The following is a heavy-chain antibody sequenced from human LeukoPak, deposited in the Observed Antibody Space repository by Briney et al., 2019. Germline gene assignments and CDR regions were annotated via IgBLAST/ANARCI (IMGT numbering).Heavy chain of an antibody. CDR1: GFTFSTYW. CDR2: INSDGSST. Sequence: AGGSLRLSCAASGFTFSTYWMHWVRQAPGKGLVWVSRINSDGSSTSYADSVKGRFTISRDNAKNTLYLQMNSLRAEDTAVYYCARDEGIWFGELFDWPRPSDYWGQGTLVTVSS. CDR3: ARDEGIWFGELFDWPRPSDY. D-gene: IGHD3-10*01. V-gene: IGHV3-74*01. J-gene: IGHJ4*02.